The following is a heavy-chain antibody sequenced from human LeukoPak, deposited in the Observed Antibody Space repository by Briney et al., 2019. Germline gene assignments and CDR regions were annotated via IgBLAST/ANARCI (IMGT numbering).Heavy chain of an antibody. Sequence: PGGSLRLSCAVSGFPFSFFEINWVRQAPGKGLEWVSYISSSGSTIYYADSVKGRFTISRDNAKNSLYLQMNSLRAEDTAVYYCARGRVAGPNWFDPWGQGTLVTVSS. CDR2: ISSSGSTI. J-gene: IGHJ5*02. CDR3: ARGRVAGPNWFDP. CDR1: GFPFSFFE. V-gene: IGHV3-48*03. D-gene: IGHD6-19*01.